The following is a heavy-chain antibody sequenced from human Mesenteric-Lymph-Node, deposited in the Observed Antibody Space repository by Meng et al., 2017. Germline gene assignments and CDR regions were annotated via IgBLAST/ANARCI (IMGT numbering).Heavy chain of an antibody. D-gene: IGHD6-13*01. CDR2: ISSSGSTI. CDR1: GGFTFTNDW. J-gene: IGHJ6*02. Sequence: GESLKISCTGSGGFTFTNDWMSWIRQAPGKGLEWVSYISSSGSTIYYADSVKGRFTISRDNAKSSLYLQMNSLRAEDTAVYYCARDKQLVLIGYYGMDVWGQGTTVTVSS. CDR3: ARDKQLVLIGYYGMDV. V-gene: IGHV3-11*01.